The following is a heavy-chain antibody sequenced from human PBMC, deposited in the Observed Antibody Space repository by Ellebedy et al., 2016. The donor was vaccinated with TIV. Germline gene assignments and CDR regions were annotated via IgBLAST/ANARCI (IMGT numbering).Heavy chain of an antibody. D-gene: IGHD7-27*01. Sequence: GESLKISCAASGFTFSNYAMTWVRQAPGKGLEWVSATSGSGTNTHYTDSLRGRFTIPRDNSKNTLYLQIDSLRAEDTAVYYCAQTNWGSGGFYGMDVWGQGTTVTVSS. V-gene: IGHV3-23*01. CDR3: AQTNWGSGGFYGMDV. CDR1: GFTFSNYA. CDR2: TSGSGTNT. J-gene: IGHJ6*02.